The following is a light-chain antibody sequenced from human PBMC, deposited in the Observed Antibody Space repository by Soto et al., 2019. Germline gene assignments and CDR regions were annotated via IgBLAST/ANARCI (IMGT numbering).Light chain of an antibody. CDR1: QDIINY. V-gene: IGKV1-33*01. Sequence: DIQMTPPPSSLSASVGDIVTITSMASQDIINYLKWYQQKPGKAPKLLIYDASNLETGVPSRFSGSGSGTDFTLTISCLQSEDFATYYCQQYYSYPWMFGQGTKVDIK. J-gene: IGKJ1*01. CDR3: QQYYSYPWM. CDR2: DAS.